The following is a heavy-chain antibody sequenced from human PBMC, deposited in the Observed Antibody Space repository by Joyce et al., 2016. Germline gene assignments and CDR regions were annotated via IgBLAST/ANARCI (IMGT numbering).Heavy chain of an antibody. CDR1: GFTFNDYA. CDR2: ISWNSASI. V-gene: IGHV3-9*01. CDR3: AKGFAVAGSLVDH. D-gene: IGHD6-19*01. Sequence: EVQLVESGGGLTQPGRSLRLSCAASGFTFNDYAMDWVRQAPGKGLEWVSSISWNSASIGYADSVKGRFTISRDNAKNSLYLEMNSLRPEDTALYYCAKGFAVAGSLVDHWGQGTLVTVSS. J-gene: IGHJ5*02.